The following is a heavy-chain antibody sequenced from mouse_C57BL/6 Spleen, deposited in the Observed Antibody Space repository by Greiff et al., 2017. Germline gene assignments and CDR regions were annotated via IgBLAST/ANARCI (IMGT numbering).Heavy chain of an antibody. CDR3: AREDDGSSSHWYFDV. CDR2: IYPGDGDT. Sequence: QVQLQQSGAELVKPGASVKISCKASGYAFSSYWMHWVKQRPGKGLEWIGQIYPGDGDTNYNEKFKGKATLTADKSSSTAYMQLSSLTSEDDSVYFCAREDDGSSSHWYFDVWGTGTTVTVSS. D-gene: IGHD1-1*01. CDR1: GYAFSSYW. V-gene: IGHV1-80*01. J-gene: IGHJ1*03.